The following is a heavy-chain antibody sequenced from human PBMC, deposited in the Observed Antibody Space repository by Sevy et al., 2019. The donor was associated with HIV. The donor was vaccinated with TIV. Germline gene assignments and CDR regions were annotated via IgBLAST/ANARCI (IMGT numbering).Heavy chain of an antibody. CDR3: ARGPPDGSYDYFDY. Sequence: GASLRLSCAASGFTFSSYNMNWVRQAPGKGLEWVSSISGSSNYIYYADSMKGRFTISRDNAKNSLYLQMNSLRAEDTAVYYCARGPPDGSYDYFDYWGQGTLVTVSS. CDR2: ISGSSNYI. V-gene: IGHV3-21*01. D-gene: IGHD1-26*01. CDR1: GFTFSSYN. J-gene: IGHJ4*02.